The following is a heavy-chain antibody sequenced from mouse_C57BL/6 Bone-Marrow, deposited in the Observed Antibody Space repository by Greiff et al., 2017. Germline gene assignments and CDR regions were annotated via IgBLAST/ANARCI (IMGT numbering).Heavy chain of an antibody. D-gene: IGHD1-1*01. V-gene: IGHV1-54*01. CDR1: GYAFTNYL. CDR3: ARYDYYGSSYAMDF. J-gene: IGHJ4*01. Sequence: VQLKESGAELVRPGTSVKVSCKASGYAFTNYLIEWVKQRPGQGLEWIGVINPGSGGTNYNEKFKGKATLTADKSSSTAYMQLSSLTSEDSAVYFCARYDYYGSSYAMDFWGQGTSVTVSS. CDR2: INPGSGGT.